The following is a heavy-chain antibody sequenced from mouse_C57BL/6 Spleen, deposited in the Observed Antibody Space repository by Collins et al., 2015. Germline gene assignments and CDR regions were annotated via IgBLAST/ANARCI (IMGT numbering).Heavy chain of an antibody. J-gene: IGHJ3*01. CDR2: IRNKANNHAT. Sequence: RQSPEKGLEWVAEIRNKANNHATYYAESVKGRFTISRDDSKSSVYLQMNSLRAEDTGIYYCRDGYHGAYWGQGDSGHCLC. V-gene: IGHV6-6*01. CDR3: RDGYHGAY. D-gene: IGHD2-3*01.